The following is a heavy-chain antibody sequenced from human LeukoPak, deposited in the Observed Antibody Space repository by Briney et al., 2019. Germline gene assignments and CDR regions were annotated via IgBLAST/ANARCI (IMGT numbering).Heavy chain of an antibody. CDR2: ISYSGGHT. CDR3: AIRIATRPFSPPFDY. V-gene: IGHV3-23*01. Sequence: PGGSLRLSCAASGFTFNSYAMSWVRQAPGKGLEWVSAISYSGGHTYYADSVKGRFTISRDNSKNTLYLQMNSLRAEDTAVYYCAIRIATRPFSPPFDYWGRGSLLTVSS. J-gene: IGHJ4*02. D-gene: IGHD6-6*01. CDR1: GFTFNSYA.